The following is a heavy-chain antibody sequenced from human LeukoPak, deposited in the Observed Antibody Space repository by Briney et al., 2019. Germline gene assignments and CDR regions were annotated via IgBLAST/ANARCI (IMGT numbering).Heavy chain of an antibody. CDR2: ISGSVGST. CDR3: AKSSYYDSSGYYREYHFDY. D-gene: IGHD3-22*01. V-gene: IGHV3-23*01. Sequence: GGSLRLSCAASGFTFSSYAMSWVRQAPGKGLEWVSAISGSVGSTYYADSVKGRFTISRDNSKNTLYLQVNSLRAEDTAVYYCAKSSYYDSSGYYREYHFDYWGQGTLVTVSS. CDR1: GFTFSSYA. J-gene: IGHJ4*02.